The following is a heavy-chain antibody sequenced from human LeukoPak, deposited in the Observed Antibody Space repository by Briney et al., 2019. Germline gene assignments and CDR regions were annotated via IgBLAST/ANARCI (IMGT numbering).Heavy chain of an antibody. CDR1: GGSISSYY. CDR2: IYYSGST. J-gene: IGHJ4*02. CDR3: GSMATTAIDY. V-gene: IGHV4-59*01. D-gene: IGHD5-24*01. Sequence: HPSETLSLTCSVSGGSISSYYWSWIRQPPGKGLEWIGYIYYSGSTNYNPSLKSRVTISVDTSKNQFSLKLSSVTAADTAVYYCGSMATTAIDYWGQGTLVTVSS.